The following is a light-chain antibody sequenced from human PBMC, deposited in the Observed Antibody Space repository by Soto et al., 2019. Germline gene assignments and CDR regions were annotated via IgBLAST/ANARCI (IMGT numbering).Light chain of an antibody. Sequence: SYELTQPPSVSVAPGQTASIPCGGDNIGHKNVHWYQQKPGQAPVLVIYYDNDRPSGIPERISGSNSGNTATLTISRVEAGDEADYYCQVWDRPTDQVVFAGGTKLTVL. J-gene: IGLJ2*01. CDR3: QVWDRPTDQVV. CDR1: NIGHKN. V-gene: IGLV3-21*04. CDR2: YDN.